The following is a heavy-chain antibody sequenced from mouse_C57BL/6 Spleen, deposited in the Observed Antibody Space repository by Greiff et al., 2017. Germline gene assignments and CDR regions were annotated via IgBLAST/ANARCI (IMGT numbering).Heavy chain of an antibody. CDR1: GYTFTSYW. J-gene: IGHJ2*01. CDR2: IYPSASEP. CDR3: VRQLRLRRAFYFDY. Sequence: VQLQQPGAELVRPGSSVKLSCKASGYTFTSYWMDWVKQRPGQGLEWIGNIYPSASEPHYNQTFKDKATLTVDKSSSTAYMQLSSLTSEDSAVYYCVRQLRLRRAFYFDYWGQGTTLTVSS. D-gene: IGHD3-2*02. V-gene: IGHV1-61*01.